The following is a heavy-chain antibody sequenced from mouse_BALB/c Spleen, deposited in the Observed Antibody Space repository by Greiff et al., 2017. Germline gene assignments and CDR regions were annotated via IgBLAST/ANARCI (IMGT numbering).Heavy chain of an antibody. Sequence: EVKLMESGGGLVKPGGSLKLSCAASGFTFSDYYMYWVRQTPEKRLEWVATISDGGSYTYYPDSVKGRFTISRDNAKNNLYLQMSSLKSEDTAMYYCARDRGTTVVAPLAYWGQGTLVTVSA. CDR2: ISDGGSYT. J-gene: IGHJ3*01. V-gene: IGHV5-4*02. CDR1: GFTFSDYY. D-gene: IGHD1-1*01. CDR3: ARDRGTTVVAPLAY.